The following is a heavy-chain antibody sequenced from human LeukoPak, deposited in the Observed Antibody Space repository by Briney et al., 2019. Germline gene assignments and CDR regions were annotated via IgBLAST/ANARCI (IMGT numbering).Heavy chain of an antibody. Sequence: PSETLSLTCAVYGGSFSGYYWSWIRQPPGKGLEWIGETNHSGSTNYNPSLKSRVTISVDTSKNQFSLKLSSVTAADTAVYYCARSHAVTVSYYYYGMDVWGQGTTVTVSS. D-gene: IGHD4-17*01. CDR3: ARSHAVTVSYYYYGMDV. V-gene: IGHV4-34*01. CDR2: TNHSGST. J-gene: IGHJ6*02. CDR1: GGSFSGYY.